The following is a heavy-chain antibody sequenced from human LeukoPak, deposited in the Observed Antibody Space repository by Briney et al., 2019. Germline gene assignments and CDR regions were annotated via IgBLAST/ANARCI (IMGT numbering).Heavy chain of an antibody. D-gene: IGHD3-9*01. CDR1: GGSISSYY. V-gene: IGHV4-59*12. CDR3: ARLLRYFDWYFYGMDV. J-gene: IGHJ6*02. Sequence: SETLSLTCTVSGGSISSYYWSWIRQPPGKGLEWIGYIYYSGSTNYNPSLKSRVTISVDTSKNQFSLKLSSVTAADTAVYYCARLLRYFDWYFYGMDVWGQGTTVTVSS. CDR2: IYYSGST.